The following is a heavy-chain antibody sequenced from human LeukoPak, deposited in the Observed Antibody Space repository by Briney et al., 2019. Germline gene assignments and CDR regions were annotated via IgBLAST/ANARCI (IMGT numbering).Heavy chain of an antibody. V-gene: IGHV3-15*01. CDR2: IKSKTDGGTT. Sequence: PGGSLRLSCAASGFTFSNFWMSWVRQAPGKGLEWVGSIKSKTDGGTTDYAAPVKGRFTISRDDSKNTLYLQMNSLKTEDTAVYYCTTRSFYYYGMDVWGQGTTVTVSS. CDR3: TTRSFYYYGMDV. CDR1: GFTFSNFW. J-gene: IGHJ6*02.